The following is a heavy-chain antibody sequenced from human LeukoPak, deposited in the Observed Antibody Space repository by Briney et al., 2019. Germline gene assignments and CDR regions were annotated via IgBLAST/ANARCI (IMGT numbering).Heavy chain of an antibody. CDR2: INAGNGNT. V-gene: IGHV1-3*03. CDR1: GYTFTSYA. CDR3: ARGGYTSLDAFDI. Sequence: ASVKVSCKASGYTFTSYAMHWVRQAPGQRLEWMGWINAGNGNTKYSQEFQGRVTITRDTSASTAYMELSSLRSEDTAVYYCARGGYTSLDAFDIWGQGTMVTVSS. J-gene: IGHJ3*02. D-gene: IGHD5-24*01.